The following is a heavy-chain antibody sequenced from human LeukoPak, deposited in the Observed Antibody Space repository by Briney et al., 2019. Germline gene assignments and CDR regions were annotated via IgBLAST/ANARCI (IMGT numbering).Heavy chain of an antibody. CDR1: GGSIGSYY. D-gene: IGHD1-26*01. CDR2: IYYSGST. V-gene: IGHV4-59*01. Sequence: PSETLSLTCTVSGGSIGSYYWSWIRQPPGMELEWIGRIYYSGSTNYNPSLKSRVTISVDTSKDQFSLRLTSVTAADTAVYYCARSFLGDWYFDLWGRGTLVTVSS. CDR3: ARSFLGDWYFDL. J-gene: IGHJ2*01.